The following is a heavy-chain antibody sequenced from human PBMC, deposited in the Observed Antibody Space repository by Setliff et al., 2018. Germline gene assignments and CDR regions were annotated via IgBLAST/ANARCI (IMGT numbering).Heavy chain of an antibody. CDR3: ARLGAPASHDAFDI. J-gene: IGHJ3*02. CDR1: GYRFTTYW. CDR2: VFSGDSDT. D-gene: IGHD6-25*01. V-gene: IGHV5-51*01. Sequence: LGESLKISCQGSGYRFTTYWIGWVRQMPGKGLEWMGIVFSGDSDTRYSPSFQGQVTMSADKSINTAYLQWSSLKASDTAMYYCARLGAPASHDAFDIWGQGTMVTVSS.